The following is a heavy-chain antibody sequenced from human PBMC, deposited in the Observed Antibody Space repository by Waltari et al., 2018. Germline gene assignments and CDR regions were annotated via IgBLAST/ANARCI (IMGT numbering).Heavy chain of an antibody. CDR2: IKSKPDGETR. CDR1: GFNFNSAW. CDR3: TQGWVRY. V-gene: IGHV3-15*01. D-gene: IGHD1-26*01. Sequence: DVHLVESGGGFVEPGGSLRPSCATSGFNFNSAWMGWARQAPGGGLEWIVLIKSKPDGETRDYAATVKGRFTISRDDLKNDVYLEMKGLKIEETGVYDWTQGWVRYWGPGTLVTVSS. J-gene: IGHJ4*02.